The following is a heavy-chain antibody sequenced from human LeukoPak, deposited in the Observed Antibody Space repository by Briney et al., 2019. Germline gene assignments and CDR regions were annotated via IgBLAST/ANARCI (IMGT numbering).Heavy chain of an antibody. CDR2: IYYSGST. V-gene: IGHV4-31*02. J-gene: IGHJ5*02. Sequence: SQTLSLTCTVSGGSISSGGYYWSWLRQHPGKGLQWIGYIYYSGSTYYNPSLKSRLTISVDTSKNQFSLTLSSVTAADTALYYCARGHVKLGYCSSTSCYTGDWFDPWGQGTLVTVSS. CDR3: ARGHVKLGYCSSTSCYTGDWFDP. CDR1: GGSISSGGYY. D-gene: IGHD2-2*02.